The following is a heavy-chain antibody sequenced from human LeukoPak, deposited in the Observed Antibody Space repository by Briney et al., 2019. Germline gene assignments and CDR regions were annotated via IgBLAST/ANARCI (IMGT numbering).Heavy chain of an antibody. CDR3: ARGGSSYYMDV. CDR2: IYSGGDT. Sequence: PGGSLRLSCAASGFTFSSYEMNWVRQAPGKGLEWVSVIYSGGDTYYADSVKGRFSISRDNSKNMMYLQMNSLRAEDTALYYCARGGSSYYMDVWGKGTTVTVSS. CDR1: GFTFSSYE. D-gene: IGHD3-10*01. V-gene: IGHV3-66*01. J-gene: IGHJ6*03.